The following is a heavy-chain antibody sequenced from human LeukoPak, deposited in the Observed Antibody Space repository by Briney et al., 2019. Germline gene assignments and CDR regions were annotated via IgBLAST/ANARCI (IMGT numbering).Heavy chain of an antibody. CDR2: ISSSSSYT. CDR1: GFTFSDYY. J-gene: IGHJ3*02. D-gene: IGHD3-10*01. Sequence: PGGSLRLSCAASGFTFSDYYMSWIRQASGKGLEWVSYISSSSSYTNYADSVKGRFTISRDNAKNSLCLQMNSLRAEDTAVYYCARDGSGLDAFDIWGQGTMVTVSS. CDR3: ARDGSGLDAFDI. V-gene: IGHV3-11*06.